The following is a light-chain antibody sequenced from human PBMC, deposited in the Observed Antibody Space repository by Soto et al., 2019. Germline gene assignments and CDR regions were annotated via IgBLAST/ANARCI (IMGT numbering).Light chain of an antibody. Sequence: DIQMTQSPSTLSASVGDRVTITCRASQSISAWLAWYQQKPGKAPKLLMYKASTLESGVPSRFSGSGSGTEFTLTISSLQPDDFATYYCQQYNSDSPTFGQGTKVEIK. CDR1: QSISAW. J-gene: IGKJ1*01. CDR2: KAS. V-gene: IGKV1-5*03. CDR3: QQYNSDSPT.